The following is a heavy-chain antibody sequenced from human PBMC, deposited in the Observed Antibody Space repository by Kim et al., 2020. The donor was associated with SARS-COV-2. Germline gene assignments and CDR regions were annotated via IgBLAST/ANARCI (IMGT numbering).Heavy chain of an antibody. Sequence: GGSLRLSCAASGFTFSSYAMSWVRQAPGKGLEWVSAISGSGGSTYYADSVKGRFTISRDNSKNTLYLQMNSLRAEDTAVYYCAKDLWFGELFSNPPYFDYWGQGTLVTVSS. J-gene: IGHJ4*02. CDR1: GFTFSSYA. V-gene: IGHV3-23*01. CDR2: ISGSGGST. CDR3: AKDLWFGELFSNPPYFDY. D-gene: IGHD3-10*01.